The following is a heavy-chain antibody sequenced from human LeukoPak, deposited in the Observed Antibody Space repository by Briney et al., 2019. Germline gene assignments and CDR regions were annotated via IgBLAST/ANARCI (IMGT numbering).Heavy chain of an antibody. CDR2: INTDGSST. D-gene: IGHD3-16*02. CDR1: GFTFSSYW. V-gene: IGHV3-74*01. J-gene: IGHJ4*02. CDR3: ARDPILSSYYFDY. Sequence: GGSLRLSCAASGFTFSSYWMHWVRQAPGKGLVWVSRINTDGSSTSYADSVKGRFTISRDNAKNTLYLQMNSLRAEDTAVYYCARDPILSSYYFDYWGQGTLVTVSS.